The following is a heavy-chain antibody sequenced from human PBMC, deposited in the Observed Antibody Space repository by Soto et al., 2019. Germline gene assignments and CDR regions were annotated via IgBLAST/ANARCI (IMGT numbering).Heavy chain of an antibody. D-gene: IGHD2-21*02. V-gene: IGHV3-30-3*01. CDR3: AREAYCGGDCYSPRGYFDY. CDR2: ISYDGSNK. CDR1: GFTFSSYA. J-gene: IGHJ4*02. Sequence: SLRLSCAASGFTFSSYAMHWVRQAPGKGLEWVAVISYDGSNKYYADSVKGRFTISRDNSKNTLYLQMNSLRAEDTAVYYCAREAYCGGDCYSPRGYFDYWGQGTLVTVSS.